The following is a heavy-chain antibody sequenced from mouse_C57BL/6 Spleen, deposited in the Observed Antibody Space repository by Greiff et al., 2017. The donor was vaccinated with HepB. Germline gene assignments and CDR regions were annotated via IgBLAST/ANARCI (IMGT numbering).Heavy chain of an antibody. CDR1: GFTFSSYG. J-gene: IGHJ1*03. Sequence: EVMLVESGGDLVKPGGSLKLSCAASGFTFSSYGMSWVRQTPDKRLEWVATISSGGSYTYYPDSVKGRFTISRDNAKNTLYLQMSSLKSEDTARYYCGRQRGNGDYWYFDVWGTGTTVTVSS. V-gene: IGHV5-6*01. CDR2: ISSGGSYT. D-gene: IGHD6-1*01. CDR3: GRQRGNGDYWYFDV.